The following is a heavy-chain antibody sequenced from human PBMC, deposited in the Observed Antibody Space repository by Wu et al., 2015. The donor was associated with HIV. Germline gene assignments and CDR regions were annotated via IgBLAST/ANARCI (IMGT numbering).Heavy chain of an antibody. CDR2: IIPIFGTA. Sequence: QVQLVQSGAEVKKPGASVEVSCKASGYTFTGYYMHWVRQAPGQGLEWMGWIIPIFGTANYAQKFQGRVTITADESTSTAYMELSSLRSEDTAVYYCARVVETLPNYYYYYGMDVWGQGTTVTVSS. CDR3: ARVVETLPNYYYYYGMDV. D-gene: IGHD2-2*01. V-gene: IGHV1-69*01. J-gene: IGHJ6*02. CDR1: GYTFTGYY.